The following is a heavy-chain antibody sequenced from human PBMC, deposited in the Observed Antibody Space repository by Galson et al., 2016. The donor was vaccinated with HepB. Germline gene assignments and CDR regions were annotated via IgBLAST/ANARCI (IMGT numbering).Heavy chain of an antibody. Sequence: QSGAEVKKPGESLKTSCKASGYTFTRFGISWVRQAPGQGLEWMGWINSHSGDTRYAQNLQGRVTMTTDRSTTTVYMELRSLRSDDTAVYYCAGNYNLWTGCNYWGQGTLVTVSS. D-gene: IGHD3/OR15-3a*01. CDR2: INSHSGDT. CDR1: GYTFTRFG. V-gene: IGHV1-18*01. J-gene: IGHJ4*02. CDR3: AGNYNLWTGCNY.